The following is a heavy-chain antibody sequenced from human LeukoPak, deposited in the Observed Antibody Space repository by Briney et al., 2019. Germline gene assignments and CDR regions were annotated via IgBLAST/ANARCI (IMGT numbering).Heavy chain of an antibody. Sequence: ASVKVSCKPSGYTLTDYYIHWVRQAPGQGLEWMGWRNPISGNTGYAQKVQGRVTITMNTPISTAYMALTSLRSEGRPVYYFARGPFFDVGRSLYHFDYWGQGTLVTVSS. J-gene: IGHJ4*02. CDR2: RNPISGNT. CDR3: ARGPFFDVGRSLYHFDY. D-gene: IGHD2-8*01. CDR1: GYTLTDYY. V-gene: IGHV1-8*02.